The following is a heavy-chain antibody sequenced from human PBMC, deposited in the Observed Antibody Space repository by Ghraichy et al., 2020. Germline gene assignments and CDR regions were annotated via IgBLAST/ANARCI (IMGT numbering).Heavy chain of an antibody. CDR1: GFTFSSYA. CDR2: ITGSGGST. CDR3: AKGSSGSRPYYFDN. D-gene: IGHD3-3*01. Sequence: ESLNISCAASGFTFSSYAMSWVRQAPGKGLEWVSAITGSGGSTYYADSVKGRFTISRDNSKNTLYLQMNSLRADDTAVYYCAKGSSGSRPYYFDNWGQGTLVTVSS. V-gene: IGHV3-23*01. J-gene: IGHJ4*02.